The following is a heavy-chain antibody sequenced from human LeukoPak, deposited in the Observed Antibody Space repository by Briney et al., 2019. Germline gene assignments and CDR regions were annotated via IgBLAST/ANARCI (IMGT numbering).Heavy chain of an antibody. CDR3: ARERHSSRNWFDP. CDR2: INPNSGGT. Sequence: ASVKVSCKASGYTFTSYGISWVRQAPGQGLEWMGWINPNSGGTNYAQKFQGRVTMTRDTSISTAYMELSRLRSDDTAVYYCARERHSSRNWFDPWGQGTLVTVSS. CDR1: GYTFTSYG. V-gene: IGHV1-2*02. D-gene: IGHD6-13*01. J-gene: IGHJ5*02.